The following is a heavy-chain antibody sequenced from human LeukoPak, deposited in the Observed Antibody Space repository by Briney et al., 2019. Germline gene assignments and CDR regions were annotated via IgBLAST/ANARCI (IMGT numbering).Heavy chain of an antibody. Sequence: GESLKISCKGSGYTFTGYTFSNYWIAWVRQKPGKGLEWIGIIYPGDSDTRYSPSFKGQVTISAVKSIRTAYLQWSILKASDTAMYYCALGVRRKGYSSGWYHYDYWGQGTLVTVSS. D-gene: IGHD6-19*01. CDR1: GYTFTGYTFSNYW. CDR2: IYPGDSDT. J-gene: IGHJ4*02. CDR3: ALGVRRKGYSSGWYHYDY. V-gene: IGHV5-51*01.